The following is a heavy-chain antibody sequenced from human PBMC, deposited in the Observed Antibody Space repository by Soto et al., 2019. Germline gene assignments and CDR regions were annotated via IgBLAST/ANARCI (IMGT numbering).Heavy chain of an antibody. CDR2: IYYSGST. CDR1: GGSISSSIYY. J-gene: IGHJ4*02. D-gene: IGHD4-17*01. Sequence: PSETLSLTCTVSGGSISSSIYYWGWIRQPPGKGLEWIGSIYYSGSTYYNPSLKSRVAISVDTSKNQFSLKLSSVTAADTAVYYCARLIYGDYVLGDYWGQGTLVTVSS. CDR3: ARLIYGDYVLGDY. V-gene: IGHV4-39*01.